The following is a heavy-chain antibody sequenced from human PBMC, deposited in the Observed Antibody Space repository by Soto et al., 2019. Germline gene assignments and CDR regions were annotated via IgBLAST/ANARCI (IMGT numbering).Heavy chain of an antibody. CDR3: ARDSFMTH. Sequence: PGGSLSLSCSVSGFLVSRYYMNWVRQAPGKGLEWVSVIYTGGGTYYADSVKGRFIVSRDTSNNTLYLQMNSLRVEDTALYYCARDSFMTHWGQGTPVTVSS. CDR2: IYTGGGT. V-gene: IGHV3-66*01. CDR1: GFLVSRYY. J-gene: IGHJ4*02.